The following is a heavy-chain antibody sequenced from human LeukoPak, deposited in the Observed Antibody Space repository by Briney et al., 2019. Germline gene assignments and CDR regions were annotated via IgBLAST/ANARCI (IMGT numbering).Heavy chain of an antibody. Sequence: SETLSLTCTVSGGSISSGGYYWSWLRQHPGKGLEWIGYIYYSGSTYYNPSLKSRVTISVDTSKNQFSLKLSSVTAADTAVYYCAYVVGATMSFDYWGQGTLVTVSS. V-gene: IGHV4-31*03. CDR3: AYVVGATMSFDY. D-gene: IGHD1-26*01. CDR1: GGSISSGGYY. J-gene: IGHJ4*02. CDR2: IYYSGST.